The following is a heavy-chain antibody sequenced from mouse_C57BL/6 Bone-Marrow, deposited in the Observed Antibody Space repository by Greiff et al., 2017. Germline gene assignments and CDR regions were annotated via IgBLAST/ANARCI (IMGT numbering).Heavy chain of an antibody. CDR2: IYPGNSDP. V-gene: IGHV1-5*01. CDR1: GYTFTSSW. D-gene: IGHD3-2*02. J-gene: IGHJ2*01. CDR3: TRSRQLRLLDPFDY. Sequence: EVTLQESGTVLARPGASVKMSCKTSGYTFTSSWMPWVKQRPGQGLEWIGAIYPGNSDPSYNQTFKGKANLTAVTSASTAYRELSSLTNADSAVYYCTRSRQLRLLDPFDYWGQGTTLTVSS.